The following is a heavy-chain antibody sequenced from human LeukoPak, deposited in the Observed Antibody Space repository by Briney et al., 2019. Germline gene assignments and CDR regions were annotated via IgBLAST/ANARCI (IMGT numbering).Heavy chain of an antibody. CDR1: GFTFSSCG. J-gene: IGHJ4*02. D-gene: IGHD3-22*01. CDR2: ISSSSSYI. V-gene: IGHV3-21*01. CDR3: ARDHYDSSGYYSPSDF. Sequence: GGSLRLSCAASGFTFSSCGMNWVRLAPGKGREWVSSISSSSSYIYYADSVKGRFTISRDNAKNSLYLQMNSLRTEDTAVYYCARDHYDSSGYYSPSDFWGQGTLVTVSS.